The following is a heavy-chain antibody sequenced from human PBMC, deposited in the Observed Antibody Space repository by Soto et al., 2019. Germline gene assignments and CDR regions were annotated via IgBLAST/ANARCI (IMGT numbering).Heavy chain of an antibody. J-gene: IGHJ4*02. Sequence: GGSLRLSCAASGFTFSSCAMHWVRQAPGKGLEWVAVISYDGSNKYHADSVKGRFTVSRDNSKNTLYLQVNSLRAEDTAVYYCERDKRDLRFLEWSYYFDYWGQG. V-gene: IGHV3-30-3*01. CDR1: GFTFSSCA. CDR3: ERDKRDLRFLEWSYYFDY. CDR2: ISYDGSNK. D-gene: IGHD3-3*01.